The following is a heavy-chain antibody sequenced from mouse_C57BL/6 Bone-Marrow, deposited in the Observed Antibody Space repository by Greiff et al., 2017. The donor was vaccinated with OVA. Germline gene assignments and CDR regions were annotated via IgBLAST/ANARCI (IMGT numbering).Heavy chain of an antibody. CDR3: VKGGYYDYYFDY. D-gene: IGHD2-4*01. CDR2: IRSKSNNYAT. CDR1: GFSFNTYA. J-gene: IGHJ2*01. Sequence: EVQGVESGGGLVQPKGSLKLSCAASGFSFNTYAMNWVRQAPGKGLEWVARIRSKSNNYATYYADSVKDRFTISRDDSESMLYLQMNNLKTEDTAMYYCVKGGYYDYYFDYWGQGTTLTVSS. V-gene: IGHV10-1*01.